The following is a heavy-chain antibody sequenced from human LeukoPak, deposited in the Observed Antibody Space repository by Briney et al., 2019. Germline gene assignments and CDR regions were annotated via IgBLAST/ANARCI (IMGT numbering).Heavy chain of an antibody. D-gene: IGHD2-15*01. CDR3: ARGVRLLPSSSFDY. Sequence: SETLSLTCAVYGGSFSGYYWSWIRQPPGKGVEWIGEINHSGSTNYNPSLKSRVTISVDTSKNQFSLKLSSVTAADTAVYYCARGVRLLPSSSFDYWGQGTLVTVSS. CDR2: INHSGST. J-gene: IGHJ4*02. CDR1: GGSFSGYY. V-gene: IGHV4-34*01.